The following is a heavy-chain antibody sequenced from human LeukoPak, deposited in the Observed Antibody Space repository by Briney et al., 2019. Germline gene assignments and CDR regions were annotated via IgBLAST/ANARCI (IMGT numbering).Heavy chain of an antibody. Sequence: GGSLRLSCAASGFTFSSYSMNWVRQAPGKGLEWVSSISSSSGYIYYADSVKGRFTISRDNAKNSLYLQMNSLRAEDTAVYFCARGDSGYDSPFDYWGQGTLVIVFS. J-gene: IGHJ4*02. CDR1: GFTFSSYS. CDR2: ISSSSGYI. V-gene: IGHV3-21*01. D-gene: IGHD5-12*01. CDR3: ARGDSGYDSPFDY.